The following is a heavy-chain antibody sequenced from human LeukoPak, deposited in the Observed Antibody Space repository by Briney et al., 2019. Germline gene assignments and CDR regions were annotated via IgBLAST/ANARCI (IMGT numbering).Heavy chain of an antibody. V-gene: IGHV4-59*01. J-gene: IGHJ5*02. D-gene: IGHD3-10*01. CDR3: ARVWFGRYNWFDP. CDR1: GGSFSSYY. Sequence: PSETLSLTCSVSGGSFSSYYWSWIRQPPGKGLEWIGYIYCSGSTNYNPSLKSRVTISLDTSKNQFSLKLSSVTAADTAVYYCARVWFGRYNWFDPWGQGTLVTVSS. CDR2: IYCSGST.